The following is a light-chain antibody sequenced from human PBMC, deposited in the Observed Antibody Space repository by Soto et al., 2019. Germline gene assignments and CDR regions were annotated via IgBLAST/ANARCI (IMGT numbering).Light chain of an antibody. CDR1: QSVSSSY. CDR2: DAS. J-gene: IGKJ5*01. V-gene: IGKV3D-20*02. Sequence: EVVMTQSPATLSVSPGQRATLSCRASQSVSSSYLAWYQQKPGQAPSLLIYDASNRATGVPARFSGSGSATDFTLTISSLEPEDFALYYCQQRNDWRRGTFGQGTRLEIK. CDR3: QQRNDWRRGT.